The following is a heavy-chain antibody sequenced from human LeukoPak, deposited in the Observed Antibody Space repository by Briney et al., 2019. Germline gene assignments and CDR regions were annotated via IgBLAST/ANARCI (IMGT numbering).Heavy chain of an antibody. CDR2: IRGSGGST. CDR1: GFTFSYYA. V-gene: IGHV3-23*01. CDR3: AKEGYDFWCTYSTTHFDY. Sequence: GGSLRLSCAASGFTFSYYAMSWVRQAPGKGLEWVSGIRGSGGSTYYADSVKGRFTNSRDNSKNTLYLQVSSLRAEDTAVYHCAKEGYDFWCTYSTTHFDYWGQGTPVTVSS. J-gene: IGHJ4*02. D-gene: IGHD3-3*01.